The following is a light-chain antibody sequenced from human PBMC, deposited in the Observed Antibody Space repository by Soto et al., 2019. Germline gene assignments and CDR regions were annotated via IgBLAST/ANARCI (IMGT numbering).Light chain of an antibody. CDR1: QSVSSSY. J-gene: IGKJ1*01. CDR2: GAS. CDR3: QQHGSSLWT. V-gene: IGKV3-20*01. Sequence: EIVLTQSPGTLSLSPGERATLSCRASQSVSSSYLAWYQQKPGQAPRLLIYGASSRATGIPDRFSGSGSGTDFTLTISRLEPEDFAVYYCQQHGSSLWTLGQGTKVDIK.